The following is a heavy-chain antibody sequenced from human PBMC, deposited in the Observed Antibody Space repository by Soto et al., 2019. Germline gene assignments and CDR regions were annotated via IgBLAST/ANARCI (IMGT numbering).Heavy chain of an antibody. V-gene: IGHV1-18*01. D-gene: IGHD6-25*01. CDR2: ISAYNGNR. CDR3: ARARTICSNGWGMDV. Sequence: QVQLVQSGAEVKKPGASVKVSCKASGYTLTSYGISWVRQAPGQGLDWMGWISAYNGNRNYAQKLQGRVTMTTDESTSTAYMELRSLRSYDTAVYYCARARTICSNGWGMDVWGQGTTVTVSS. CDR1: GYTLTSYG. J-gene: IGHJ6*02.